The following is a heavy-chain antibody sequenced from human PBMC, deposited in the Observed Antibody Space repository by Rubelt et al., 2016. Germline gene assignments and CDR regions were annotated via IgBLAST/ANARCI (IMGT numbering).Heavy chain of an antibody. J-gene: IGHJ2*01. CDR3: ARDSSGGWFFDL. D-gene: IGHD1-26*01. Sequence: EVQLVESGGGLIQPGGSLRLSCAASGFTVSSNYMSWVRQAPGQGLEWVSVLYSGGRTFYADSVKGRFTISRDSSKNTLYLQMNSLRAEDTAVYYCARDSSGGWFFDLWGRGTLVTVSS. V-gene: IGHV3-53*01. CDR1: GFTVSSNY. CDR2: LYSGGRT.